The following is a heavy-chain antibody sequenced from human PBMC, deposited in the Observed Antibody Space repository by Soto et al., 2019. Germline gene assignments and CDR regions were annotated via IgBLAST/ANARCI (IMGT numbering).Heavy chain of an antibody. V-gene: IGHV4-4*02. D-gene: IGHD2-15*01. Sequence: QVQLQESGPGLVKPSGTLSLTCAVSGGFISRSNWWSWVRQPPGKGLEWIGEIYHSGSSNYNPSLKSRVSISVVKSKNPLSLKLNSVTAADTAVYYLARAPVGAGRGYFDYWGQVALVTVSS. CDR3: ARAPVGAGRGYFDY. J-gene: IGHJ4*02. CDR2: IYHSGSS. CDR1: GGFISRSNW.